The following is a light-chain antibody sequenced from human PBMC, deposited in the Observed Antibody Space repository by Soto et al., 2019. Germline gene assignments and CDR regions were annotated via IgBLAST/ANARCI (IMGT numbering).Light chain of an antibody. CDR3: QQYNNWPPYT. J-gene: IGKJ2*01. Sequence: DIVMTQSPATLSVSPGERATLSCRASQSVSSNLAWYQQKPGQAPRLLLYGASTRATGIPARFSGSGSGTEFTLTISSLQSEDFAVYYCQQYNNWPPYTFGQGTKLEIK. CDR1: QSVSSN. CDR2: GAS. V-gene: IGKV3-15*01.